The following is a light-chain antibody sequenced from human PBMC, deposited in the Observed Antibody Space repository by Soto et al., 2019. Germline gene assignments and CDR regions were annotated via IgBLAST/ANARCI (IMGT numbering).Light chain of an antibody. J-gene: IGKJ2*01. CDR1: QSVSSY. CDR2: DAS. V-gene: IGKV3-11*01. Sequence: EIVLTQSPATLSLSPGERATLSCRASQSVSSYLAWYQQKPGQTPRLFIYDASNWATGIPPRFSGSGSGTDFTLTISSLEPEHFAVYYCQQRSNWPPGYYFGKGTKLEIK. CDR3: QQRSNWPPGYY.